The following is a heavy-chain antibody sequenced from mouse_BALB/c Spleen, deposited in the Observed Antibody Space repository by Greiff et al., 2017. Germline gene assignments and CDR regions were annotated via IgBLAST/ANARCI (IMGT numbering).Heavy chain of an antibody. CDR3: ARERVYYGNYLDY. D-gene: IGHD2-1*01. J-gene: IGHJ2*01. CDR2: ISSGGST. V-gene: IGHV5-6-5*01. Sequence: EVKVVESGGGLVKPGGSLKLSCAASGFTFSSYAMSWVRQTPEKRLEWVASISSGGSTYYPDSVKGRFTISRDNARNILYLQMSSLRSEDTAMYYCARERVYYGNYLDYWGQGTTLTVSS. CDR1: GFTFSSYA.